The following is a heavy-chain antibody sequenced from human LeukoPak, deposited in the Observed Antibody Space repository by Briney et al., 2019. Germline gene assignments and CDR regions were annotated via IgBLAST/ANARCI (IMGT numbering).Heavy chain of an antibody. V-gene: IGHV4-30-2*01. J-gene: IGHJ3*02. CDR1: GGSISSGGYY. Sequence: PSETLFLTCTVSGGSISSGGYYWSWIRQPPGKGLEWIGYIYHSGSTNYNPSLKSRVTISVDKSKNQFSLKLSSVTAADTAVYYCARDIAAALVGGAFDIWGQGTMVTVSS. CDR2: IYHSGST. CDR3: ARDIAAALVGGAFDI. D-gene: IGHD6-13*01.